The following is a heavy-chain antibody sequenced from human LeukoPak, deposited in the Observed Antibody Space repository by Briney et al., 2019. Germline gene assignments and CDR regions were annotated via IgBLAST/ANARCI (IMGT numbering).Heavy chain of an antibody. D-gene: IGHD3-16*01. J-gene: IGHJ6*02. CDR1: GGSISSGDYY. Sequence: KPSQTLSLTCTVSGGSISSGDYYWSWIRQPPGKGLEWIGYIYYSGSTYYNPSLKSRVTISVDTSKNQFSLKLSSVTAADTAVYYCARVSPAYVNYGMDVWGQGTTVTVSS. V-gene: IGHV4-30-4*01. CDR2: IYYSGST. CDR3: ARVSPAYVNYGMDV.